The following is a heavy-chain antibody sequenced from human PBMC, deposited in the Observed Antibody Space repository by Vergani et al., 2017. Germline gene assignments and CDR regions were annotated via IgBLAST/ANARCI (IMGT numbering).Heavy chain of an antibody. V-gene: IGHV4-61*01. D-gene: IGHD5-24*01. J-gene: IGHJ5*02. CDR3: TRLHTSTSNPARFDP. Sequence: QVQLQESGPGLVKPSETLSLTCTVSGGSVSSGTYYWSWIRQPPGKGLEWIGHIHYGGSTNYNPSLKSRVTISVDTSKNQFSLKLNSVTAADTAVYYCTRLHTSTSNPARFDPWGQGTLVTVSS. CDR2: IHYGGST. CDR1: GGSVSSGTYY.